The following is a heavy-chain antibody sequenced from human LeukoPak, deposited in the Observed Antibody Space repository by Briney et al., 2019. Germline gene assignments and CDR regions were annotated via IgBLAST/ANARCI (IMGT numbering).Heavy chain of an antibody. D-gene: IGHD2-15*01. CDR2: IYTSGST. CDR1: GYSISSDYY. J-gene: IGHJ5*02. V-gene: IGHV4-38-2*02. Sequence: SETLSLTCSVSGYSISSDYYWGWIRQPPGKGLEWIGRIYTSGSTNYNPSLKSRVTMSVDTSKNQFSLKLSSVTAADTAVYYCARGTREGVTATWWFDPWGQGTLVTVSS. CDR3: ARGTREGVTATWWFDP.